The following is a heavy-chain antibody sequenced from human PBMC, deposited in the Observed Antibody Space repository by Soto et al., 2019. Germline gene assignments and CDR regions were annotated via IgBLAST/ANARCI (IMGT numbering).Heavy chain of an antibody. CDR2: INHSGST. CDR3: ARGLPRGGYPHWFDP. Sequence: SETLSLTCAVYGGSFSGYYWSWIRQPPGKGLEWIGEINHSGSTNYNPSLKSRVTISVDTSKNQFSLKLSSVTAADTAVYYCARGLPRGGYPHWFDPWGQGTLVTVS. J-gene: IGHJ5*02. D-gene: IGHD2-15*01. V-gene: IGHV4-34*01. CDR1: GGSFSGYY.